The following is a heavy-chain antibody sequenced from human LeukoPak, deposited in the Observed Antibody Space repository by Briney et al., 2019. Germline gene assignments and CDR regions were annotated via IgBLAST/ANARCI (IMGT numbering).Heavy chain of an antibody. Sequence: PGGSLRLSCAASGFTFSSYGMHWVRQAPGKGLEWVAFIRYDGSNKYYADSVKGRFTISRDNSKNTLYLQMNSLRAEDTAVYYCAKVRGGCSSTSCSRYTPLGYWGQGTLVTVSS. CDR1: GFTFSSYG. V-gene: IGHV3-30*02. D-gene: IGHD2-2*01. CDR3: AKVRGGCSSTSCSRYTPLGY. CDR2: IRYDGSNK. J-gene: IGHJ4*02.